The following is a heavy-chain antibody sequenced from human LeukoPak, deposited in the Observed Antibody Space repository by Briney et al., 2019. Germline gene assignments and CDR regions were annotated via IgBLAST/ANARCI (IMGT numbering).Heavy chain of an antibody. CDR3: ATNGDYLGPDY. V-gene: IGHV3-23*01. Sequence: GGSLRLSFAASGFTFSSYAMSWLRQAPGKGLEWVSAISGSGGSTYYADSVKGRFTISRDNSKNTLYLQMNSLRAEDTAVYYCATNGDYLGPDYWGQGTLVTVSS. CDR1: GFTFSSYA. D-gene: IGHD4-17*01. J-gene: IGHJ4*02. CDR2: ISGSGGST.